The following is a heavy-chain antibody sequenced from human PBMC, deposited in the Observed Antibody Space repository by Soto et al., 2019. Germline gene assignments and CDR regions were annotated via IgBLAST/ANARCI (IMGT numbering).Heavy chain of an antibody. V-gene: IGHV3-48*02. CDR1: GFTFSAYH. Sequence: EVQLVQSGGGLVQPGGSLTLSCAASGFTFSAYHMNWVRQAPGKGLEWVSYIHSDSTTIYYADSVKGRFTISRDNAKNSLYLQMNSLRDEDTAVYYCARDRSLFDYWGQGALVTVSP. CDR2: IHSDSTTI. J-gene: IGHJ4*02. CDR3: ARDRSLFDY.